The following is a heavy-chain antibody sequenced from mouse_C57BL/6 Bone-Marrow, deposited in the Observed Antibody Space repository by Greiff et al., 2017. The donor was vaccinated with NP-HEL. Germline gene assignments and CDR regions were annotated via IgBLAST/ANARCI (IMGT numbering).Heavy chain of an antibody. CDR2: IDPSDSYT. CDR3: AREGNFFYYAMDY. J-gene: IGHJ4*01. V-gene: IGHV1-69*01. Sequence: QVQLQQPGAELVMPGASVKLSCKASGYTFTSYWMHWVKQRPGQGLEWIGDIDPSDSYTNYNQKFKGKSTLTVDKSSSTAYMQLSSLTSEDSAVYYCAREGNFFYYAMDYWGQGTSVTVSS. CDR1: GYTFTSYW. D-gene: IGHD2-1*01.